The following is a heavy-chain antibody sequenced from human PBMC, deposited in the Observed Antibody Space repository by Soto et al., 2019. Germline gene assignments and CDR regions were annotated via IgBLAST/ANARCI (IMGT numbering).Heavy chain of an antibody. CDR1: GFSFSSYA. D-gene: IGHD3-22*01. V-gene: IGHV3-23*01. CDR2: ISGGSGAT. J-gene: IGHJ3*02. Sequence: EVQLLESGGGLVQPGGSLRLSCAASGFSFSSYAMSWVRQAPGKGLEWVSSISGGSGATYYTDAVKGRFTVSRDNFTNPLYRQMNSLSAEYTAVYYCAKDFGYDSGGSYSDAFDIWGQGTMVTVSS. CDR3: AKDFGYDSGGSYSDAFDI.